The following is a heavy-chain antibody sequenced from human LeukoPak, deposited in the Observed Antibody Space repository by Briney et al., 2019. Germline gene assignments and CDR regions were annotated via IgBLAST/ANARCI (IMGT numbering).Heavy chain of an antibody. CDR1: GGSISSSSYY. Sequence: SETLSLTCTVSGGSISSSSYYWGWIRQPPGKGLEWIGSIYYSGSTHYNPSLKSRVTISVDTSKNQFSLKLGSVTAADTAVYYCAREGDSSGWYGGWFDPWGQGTLVTVSS. J-gene: IGHJ5*02. D-gene: IGHD6-19*01. CDR2: IYYSGST. CDR3: AREGDSSGWYGGWFDP. V-gene: IGHV4-39*02.